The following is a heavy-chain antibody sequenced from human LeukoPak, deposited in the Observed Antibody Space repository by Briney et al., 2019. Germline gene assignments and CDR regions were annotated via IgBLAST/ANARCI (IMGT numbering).Heavy chain of an antibody. V-gene: IGHV3-7*03. Sequence: GGSLRLSCTASGFTFCDYSMTWFRQAPGKGLEWVASINHNGNVNYYVDSVKGRFTISRDNAKNSLYLQMSNLRAEDTAVYFCARGGGLDVWGQGATVTVSS. CDR3: ARGGGLDV. J-gene: IGHJ6*02. D-gene: IGHD3-16*01. CDR1: GFTFCDYS. CDR2: INHNGNVN.